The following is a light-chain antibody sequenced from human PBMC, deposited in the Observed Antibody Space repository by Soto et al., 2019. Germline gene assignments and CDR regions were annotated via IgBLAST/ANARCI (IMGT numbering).Light chain of an antibody. J-gene: IGLJ1*01. Sequence: QSVLTQPASVSGSPGQSISISCTGTSSDIGGYNHVSWYQQHPGKATKLMIYDVSSRPSGVSNRFSGSKSGNTASLTISGLQVEDEANYYCSSWTTTSTPFYVSGTGTKFPVL. CDR2: DVS. CDR1: SSDIGGYNH. CDR3: SSWTTTSTPFYV. V-gene: IGLV2-14*03.